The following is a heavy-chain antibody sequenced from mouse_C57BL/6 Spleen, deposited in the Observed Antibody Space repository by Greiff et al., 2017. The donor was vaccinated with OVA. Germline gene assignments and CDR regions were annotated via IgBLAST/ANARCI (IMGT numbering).Heavy chain of an antibody. V-gene: IGHV1-42*01. J-gene: IGHJ3*01. CDR2: INPSSGGT. CDR3: ARRGLTGFAY. CDR1: GYSFTGYY. D-gene: IGHD4-1*01. Sequence: EVQLVESGPELVKPGASVTISCKASGYSFTGYYINWVKPIPEKSLEWIGEINPSSGGTTYNQKFKAKATLTVDKSSSTAYMQLKSLTSEDSAVYYCARRGLTGFAYWGQGTLVTVSA.